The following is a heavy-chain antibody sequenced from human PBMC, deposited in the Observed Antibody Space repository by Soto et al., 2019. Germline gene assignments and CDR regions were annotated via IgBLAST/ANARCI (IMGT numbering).Heavy chain of an antibody. D-gene: IGHD3-16*01. J-gene: IGHJ5*02. CDR3: ARVLVTYGGIMVPYNWFDT. CDR2: INLSGNT. Sequence: LSETLSLTCAVFGESFSGYHWTWIRQSTGKGLEWIGEINLSGNTNYNPSLKSRVTISIDTPKKQFSLKLTSVTAADTAIYYCARVLVTYGGIMVPYNWFDTWGQGNLVTVSS. V-gene: IGHV4-34*01. CDR1: GESFSGYH.